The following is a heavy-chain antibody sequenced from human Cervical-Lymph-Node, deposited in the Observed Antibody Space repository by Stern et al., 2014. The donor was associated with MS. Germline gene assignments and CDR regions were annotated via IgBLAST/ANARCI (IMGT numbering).Heavy chain of an antibody. CDR2: ISYDGRDK. V-gene: IGHV3-30*04. J-gene: IGHJ4*02. D-gene: IGHD1-26*01. Sequence: VQLVESGGGVVQPGRSLRLSCAASGFVFRRYALHWVRQAPGKGLEWVALISYDGRDKYYTDSVKGRFTVSRDNSNNTVDLEMNSLRLEDTAVYYCAKGGSGSYVDRGQGSLVTVSS. CDR3: AKGGSGSYVD. CDR1: GFVFRRYA.